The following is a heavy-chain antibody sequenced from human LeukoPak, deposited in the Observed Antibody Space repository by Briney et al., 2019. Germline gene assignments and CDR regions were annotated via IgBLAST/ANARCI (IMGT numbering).Heavy chain of an antibody. CDR3: ARRDISSGWSFDY. J-gene: IGHJ4*02. CDR1: GGSISNYH. Sequence: SETLSLTCTVSGGSISNYHWSWIRQPAGKGLEWIGQIHTSGSTSYNPPLKSRVSMSIDTTEDRVSLTIRSVTAADTAFYYCARRDISSGWSFDYWGQGTLVTVSS. V-gene: IGHV4-4*07. CDR2: IHTSGST. D-gene: IGHD6-19*01.